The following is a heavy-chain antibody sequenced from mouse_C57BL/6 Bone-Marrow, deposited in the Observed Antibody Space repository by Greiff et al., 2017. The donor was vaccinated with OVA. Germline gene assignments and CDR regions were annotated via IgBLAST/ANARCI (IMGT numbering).Heavy chain of an antibody. J-gene: IGHJ3*01. CDR1: GYSFTGYY. D-gene: IGHD2-5*01. CDR3: ARREGTYYSNYMFAY. Sequence: VQLQQSGPELVKPGASVKISCKASGYSFTGYYMNWVKQSPEKSLEWIGEINPSTGGNTYNQKFKAKATLTVDKSSSTAYMQLKSLTSEDSAVYYGARREGTYYSNYMFAYWGQGTLVTVSA. V-gene: IGHV1-42*01. CDR2: INPSTGGN.